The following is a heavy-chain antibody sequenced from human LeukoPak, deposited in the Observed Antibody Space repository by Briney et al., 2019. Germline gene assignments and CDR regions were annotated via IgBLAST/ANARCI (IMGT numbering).Heavy chain of an antibody. Sequence: PGGSLRLSCAASGFTFSSYGMHWVRQAPGKGLEWVAVISYDGSNKYYADSVKGRFTISRDNSKNTLYLQMNSLRAEDTAVYYCAKDGYYGSGSYPGYWGQGTLVTVSS. CDR3: AKDGYYGSGSYPGY. CDR1: GFTFSSYG. CDR2: ISYDGSNK. V-gene: IGHV3-30*18. D-gene: IGHD3-10*01. J-gene: IGHJ4*02.